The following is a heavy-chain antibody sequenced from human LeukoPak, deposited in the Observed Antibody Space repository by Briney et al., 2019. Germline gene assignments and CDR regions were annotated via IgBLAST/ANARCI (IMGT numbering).Heavy chain of an antibody. CDR3: AKDTYSTSPYYFDY. D-gene: IGHD1-26*01. CDR1: GFTFSTCA. J-gene: IGHJ4*02. CDR2: ISSGGST. V-gene: IGHV3-23*01. Sequence: GGSLRLSCAASGFTFSTCATSWVRQAPGKGLKWVSGISSGGSTYYADSVKGRFTISRDNSKNTLYLQMNSLRAEDTAVYYCAKDTYSTSPYYFDYWAREPWSPSPQ.